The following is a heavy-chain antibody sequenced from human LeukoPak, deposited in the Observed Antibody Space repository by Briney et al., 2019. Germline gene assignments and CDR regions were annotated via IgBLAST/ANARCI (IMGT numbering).Heavy chain of an antibody. J-gene: IGHJ3*02. CDR3: ARGAYKDAFDI. D-gene: IGHD1-1*01. V-gene: IGHV4-39*07. CDR2: IYHSGST. CDR1: GGSISSSSYY. Sequence: PSETLSLTCTVSGGSISSSSYYWGWIRQPPGKGLEWIGEIYHSGSTNYNPSLKSRVTISVDTSKNQFSLKLSSVTAADTAVYYCARGAYKDAFDIWGQGTMVTVSS.